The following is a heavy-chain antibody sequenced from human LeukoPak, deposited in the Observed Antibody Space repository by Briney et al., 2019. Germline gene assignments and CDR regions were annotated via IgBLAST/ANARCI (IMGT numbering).Heavy chain of an antibody. CDR3: ARDYCSGGSCYSEFAY. Sequence: GGSLRLSCAASGFTFSSYAMHWVRQAPGKGLEWVAVISYDGSNKYYADSVKGRFTISRDNSKNTLYLQMNSLRAEDTAVYYCARDYCSGGSCYSEFAYWGQGTLVTVPS. CDR2: ISYDGSNK. J-gene: IGHJ4*02. CDR1: GFTFSSYA. V-gene: IGHV3-30-3*01. D-gene: IGHD2-15*01.